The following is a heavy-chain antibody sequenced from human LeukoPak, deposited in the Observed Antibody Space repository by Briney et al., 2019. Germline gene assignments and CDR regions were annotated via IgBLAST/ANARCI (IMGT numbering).Heavy chain of an antibody. D-gene: IGHD2-2*01. J-gene: IGHJ4*02. V-gene: IGHV1-18*01. Sequence: ASVKVSCKASGYTFTSYGISWVRQAPGQGLEWMGGISAYNGNTNYAQKLQGRVTMTTDTSTSTAYMELRSLRSDDTAVYYCARDSLCSSTSCYPDYWGQGTLVTVSS. CDR2: ISAYNGNT. CDR1: GYTFTSYG. CDR3: ARDSLCSSTSCYPDY.